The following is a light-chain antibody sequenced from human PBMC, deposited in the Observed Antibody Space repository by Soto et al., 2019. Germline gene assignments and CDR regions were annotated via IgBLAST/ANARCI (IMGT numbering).Light chain of an antibody. V-gene: IGKV1-5*03. CDR2: KAS. CDR1: ESISSW. J-gene: IGKJ1*01. CDR3: QQYNSYSWT. Sequence: DIELSQAPPTVCADAGARVTITCRASESISSWLAWYQQKPGKAPKLLMYKASSLESGVPSRFSGSGSGTEFTLTISSLQPDDFATYYCQQYNSYSWTFVQGTKVDIK.